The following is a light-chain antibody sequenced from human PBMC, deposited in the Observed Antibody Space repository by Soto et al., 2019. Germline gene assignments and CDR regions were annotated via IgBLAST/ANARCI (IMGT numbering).Light chain of an antibody. CDR1: SRDFSDYNY. CDR2: AVN. V-gene: IGLV2-14*01. J-gene: IGLJ2*01. Sequence: QSALTQPASGSGSPVQSITISCTETSRDFSDYNYVSWYQQHPDKAPKLLIFAVNNRPSGVSNRFSGSKSGNTASLTISGLQAEDEADYYCSSYTNSDTLVFGGGTKLPVL. CDR3: SSYTNSDTLV.